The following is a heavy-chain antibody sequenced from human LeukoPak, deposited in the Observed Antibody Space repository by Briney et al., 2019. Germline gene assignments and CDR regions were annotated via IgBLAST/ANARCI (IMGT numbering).Heavy chain of an antibody. CDR3: ARDGGSGWYNY. J-gene: IGHJ4*02. CDR1: GGSMRSYY. V-gene: IGHV4-4*07. CDR2: IETSGTT. Sequence: PSETLSLTCTVSGGSMRSYYWNWIRQPAGKGLEWIGRIETSGTTNYNPSLKSRLTMSVDTSKNQFSLNLRSVTAADTAVYYCARDGGSGWYNYWGQGTLVTVSS. D-gene: IGHD6-19*01.